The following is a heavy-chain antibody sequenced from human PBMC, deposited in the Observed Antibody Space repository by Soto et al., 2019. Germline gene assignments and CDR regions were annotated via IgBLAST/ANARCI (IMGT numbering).Heavy chain of an antibody. J-gene: IGHJ4*02. D-gene: IGHD3-22*01. V-gene: IGHV3-23*01. CDR1: GFTFSSYA. CDR3: AKGSNHYDSSGYYLPIDY. Sequence: GGSLRLSCAASGFTFSSYAMSWVRQAPGKGLEWVSAISTSGGSTYYADSVRGRFTISRDKSKNTLYLQMNSLRAEDTAVYYCAKGSNHYDSSGYYLPIDYRGQGTPVTVSS. CDR2: ISTSGGST.